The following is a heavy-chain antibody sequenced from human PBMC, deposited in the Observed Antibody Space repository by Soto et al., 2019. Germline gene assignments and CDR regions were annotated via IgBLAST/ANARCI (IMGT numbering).Heavy chain of an antibody. CDR3: ARGGGAHYRFDP. Sequence: ASVKVSCKASGYTFASYYITWMRQAPGRGPEWVGWISPFNGQTNYAQKFQGRVTMTTDTSTSTVYMDLRSLRPDDAAVYYCARGGGAHYRFDPWGQGTLVTVSS. J-gene: IGHJ5*02. D-gene: IGHD1-26*01. CDR2: ISPFNGQT. V-gene: IGHV1-18*01. CDR1: GYTFASYY.